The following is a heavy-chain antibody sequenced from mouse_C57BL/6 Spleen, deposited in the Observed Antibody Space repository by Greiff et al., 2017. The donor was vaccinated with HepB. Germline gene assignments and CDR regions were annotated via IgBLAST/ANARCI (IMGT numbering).Heavy chain of an antibody. J-gene: IGHJ3*01. D-gene: IGHD1-1*01. Sequence: QVQLQQSGAELVRPGASVTLSCKASGYTFTDYEMHWVKQTPVHGLEWIGAIDPETGGTAYNQKFKGKAILTADKSSSTAYMELRSLTSEDSAVYYCTPRSSYVGFAYCGQVTLVTVSA. CDR2: IDPETGGT. CDR3: TPRSSYVGFAY. CDR1: GYTFTDYE. V-gene: IGHV1-15*01.